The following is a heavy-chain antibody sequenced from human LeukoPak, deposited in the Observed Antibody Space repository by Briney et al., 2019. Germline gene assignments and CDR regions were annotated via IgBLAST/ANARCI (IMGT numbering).Heavy chain of an antibody. CDR2: IKQDGSEK. J-gene: IGHJ4*02. D-gene: IGHD1-20*01. Sequence: GGSLRLSCAASGFTFSKYWMTWVRQAPGKGLEWVANIKQDGSEKYYVDSVKGRFTISRDNAKNSLYLQMDSLRAEDTALYYCARGLPPRSNWNVLVTDGVFWGQGTLVTVSS. CDR3: ARGLPPRSNWNVLVTDGVF. CDR1: GFTFSKYW. V-gene: IGHV3-7*04.